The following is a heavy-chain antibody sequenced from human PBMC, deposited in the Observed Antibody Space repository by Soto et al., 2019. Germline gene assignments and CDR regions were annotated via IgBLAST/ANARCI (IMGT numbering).Heavy chain of an antibody. CDR1: GFTFSSYS. CDR3: ARDAGSTIFGVVTYYYGMDV. CDR2: ISSSSSYI. J-gene: IGHJ6*01. V-gene: IGHV3-21*01. Sequence: GGSLRLSCAASGFTFSSYSMNWVRQAPGKGLEWVSSISSSSSYIYYADSVKGRFTISRDNAKNSLYLQMNSLRAEDTAVYYCARDAGSTIFGVVTYYYGMDVWGQGTKVTVSS. D-gene: IGHD3-3*01.